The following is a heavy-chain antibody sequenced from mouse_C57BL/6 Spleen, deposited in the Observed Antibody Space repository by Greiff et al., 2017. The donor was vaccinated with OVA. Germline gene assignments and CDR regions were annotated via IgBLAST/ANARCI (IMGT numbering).Heavy chain of an antibody. J-gene: IGHJ4*01. CDR3: TRGGYYGSSYDYYAMDY. CDR1: GFTFSNYW. D-gene: IGHD1-1*01. CDR2: IRLKSDNYAT. V-gene: IGHV6-3*01. Sequence: EVQVVESGGGLVQPGGSMKLSCVASGFTFSNYWMNWVRQSPEKGLEWVAQIRLKSDNYATHYAESVKGRFTISRDDSKSSVYLQMNNLRAEDTGIYYCTRGGYYGSSYDYYAMDYWGQGTSVTVSS.